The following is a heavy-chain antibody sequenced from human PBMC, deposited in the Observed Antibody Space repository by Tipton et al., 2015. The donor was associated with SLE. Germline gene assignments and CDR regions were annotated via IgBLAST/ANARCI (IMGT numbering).Heavy chain of an antibody. V-gene: IGHV3-48*03. J-gene: IGHJ3*02. CDR1: GFTFSSYE. Sequence: GSLRLSCAASGFTFSSYEMNWVRQAPGKGLEWVSYISSSGSTIYYADSVKGRFTISRDNAKNSLYLQMNSLRAEDTAVYYCARGGPSLWFGEQGAFDIWGQGTMVTVSS. CDR2: ISSSGSTI. CDR3: ARGGPSLWFGEQGAFDI. D-gene: IGHD3-10*01.